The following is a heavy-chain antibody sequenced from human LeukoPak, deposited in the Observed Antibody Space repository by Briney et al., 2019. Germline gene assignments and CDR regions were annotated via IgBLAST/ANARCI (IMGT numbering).Heavy chain of an antibody. CDR3: AGYLHGYCSSTSCPQGFDP. CDR2: ISSSGSTI. D-gene: IGHD2-2*01. J-gene: IGHJ5*02. Sequence: PGGSLRLSCAASGFTFSDYYMSWIRQAPGKGLEWVSYISSSGSTIYYADSVKGRFTISRDNAKNSLYLQMNSLRAEDTAVYYCAGYLHGYCSSTSCPQGFDPWGQGTLVTVSS. V-gene: IGHV3-11*04. CDR1: GFTFSDYY.